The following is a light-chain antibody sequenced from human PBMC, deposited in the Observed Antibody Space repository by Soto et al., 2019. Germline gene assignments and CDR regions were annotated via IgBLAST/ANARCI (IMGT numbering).Light chain of an antibody. Sequence: EIVLTQSPGTLSLSPGERATFPCRASQSVSRNYLAWYQQKPGQAPRLLIYGASKRATGIPDRFSGSGSGTDFTLTISRLEPEDFAVYYCQQYGSSPPITFGQGTRLEIK. V-gene: IGKV3-20*01. CDR3: QQYGSSPPIT. CDR2: GAS. J-gene: IGKJ5*01. CDR1: QSVSRNY.